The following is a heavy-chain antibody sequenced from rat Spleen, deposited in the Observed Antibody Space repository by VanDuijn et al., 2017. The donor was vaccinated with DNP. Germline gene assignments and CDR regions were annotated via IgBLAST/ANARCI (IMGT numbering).Heavy chain of an antibody. J-gene: IGHJ2*01. CDR2: ISTGRGTT. D-gene: IGHD1-10*01. CDR1: GFTFSDYS. V-gene: IGHV5S13*01. CDR3: ARHDNSDFDY. Sequence: EVQLVESGGGLVQPGRSVKLSCAASGFTFSDYSMAWVRQAPKEGLEWVASISTGRGTTYYRDSVTGRLTISRDNTKNTLYLQVDSLTSEDTATYYCARHDNSDFDYWGQGVMVTVSS.